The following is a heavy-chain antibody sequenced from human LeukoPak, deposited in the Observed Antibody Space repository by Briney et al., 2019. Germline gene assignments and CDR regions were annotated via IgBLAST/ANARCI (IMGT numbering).Heavy chain of an antibody. CDR2: FSGSGGSS. CDR3: AKGPTNWSGYPVDY. D-gene: IGHD3-3*01. V-gene: IGHV3-23*01. CDR1: GFTFSSYA. Sequence: PGGSLRLSCTAPGFTFSSYAMSWVRQTPGKGLERVSGFSGSGGSSYYAASVKGRFTISRDNSKNTLYLQMNSLRAEDTAVYYCAKGPTNWSGYPVDYWGQGTLVTVSS. J-gene: IGHJ4*02.